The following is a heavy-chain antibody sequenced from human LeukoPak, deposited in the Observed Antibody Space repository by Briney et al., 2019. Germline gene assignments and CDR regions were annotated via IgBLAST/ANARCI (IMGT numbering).Heavy chain of an antibody. V-gene: IGHV4-34*01. CDR2: IYHSGST. D-gene: IGHD6-13*01. CDR3: ARGESYSSSWYDFDY. CDR1: GGSFSGYY. Sequence: SETLSLTCAVYGGSFSGYYWSWIRQPPGKGLEWIGYIYHSGSTYYNPSLKSRVTISVDRSKNQFSLKLSSVTAADTAVYYCARGESYSSSWYDFDYWGQGTLVTVSS. J-gene: IGHJ4*02.